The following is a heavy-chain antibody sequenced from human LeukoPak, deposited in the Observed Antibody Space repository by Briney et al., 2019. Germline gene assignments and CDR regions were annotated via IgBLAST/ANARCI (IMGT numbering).Heavy chain of an antibody. CDR1: GFTVSSNY. CDR3: AKGSMFSMAAFDY. D-gene: IGHD3-10*02. CDR2: ISGSSGST. Sequence: GGSLRLSCAASGFTVSSNYMSWVRQAPGKGLEWVSTISGSSGSTYYADSVKGRFTISRNNSKNTLSLQMNSLRAEDTAVYFCAKGSMFSMAAFDYWGQGALVTVSS. V-gene: IGHV3-23*01. J-gene: IGHJ4*02.